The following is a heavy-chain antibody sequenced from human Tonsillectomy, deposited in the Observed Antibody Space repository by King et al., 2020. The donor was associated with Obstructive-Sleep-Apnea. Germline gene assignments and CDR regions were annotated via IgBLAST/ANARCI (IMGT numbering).Heavy chain of an antibody. V-gene: IGHV3-49*03. J-gene: IGHJ4*02. CDR3: TGYDFWSGIDY. D-gene: IGHD3-3*01. Sequence: VQLVESGGGLVQPGRSLRLSCTASGFTFGDYAMTWFRQASGKGLEWVGFIRSRAYGGPIEYAASVKGRFTISRDDSKSVAYLQMNSLKTEDTAVYYCTGYDFWSGIDYWGQGTLVTVSS. CDR1: GFTFGDYA. CDR2: IRSRAYGGPI.